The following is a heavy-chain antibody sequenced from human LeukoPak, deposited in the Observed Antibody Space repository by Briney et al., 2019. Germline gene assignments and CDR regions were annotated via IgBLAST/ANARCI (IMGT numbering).Heavy chain of an antibody. V-gene: IGHV1-2*02. D-gene: IGHD5-24*01. Sequence: ASVKVSCKASGYTFPGYYMHWLRQAPGQGLEWMGWINPNSGGTNYAQKFQGRVTMTTDTSTSTAYMELRSPRSDDTAVYYCARYGSWGWLQYDFDYWGQGTLVTVSS. CDR1: GYTFPGYY. J-gene: IGHJ4*02. CDR2: INPNSGGT. CDR3: ARYGSWGWLQYDFDY.